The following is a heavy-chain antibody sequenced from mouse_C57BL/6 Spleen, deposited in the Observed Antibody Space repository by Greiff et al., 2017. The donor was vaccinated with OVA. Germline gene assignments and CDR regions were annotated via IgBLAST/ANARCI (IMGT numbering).Heavy chain of an antibody. CDR1: GYTFPSHT. CDR2: INPGSDYT. J-gene: IGHJ2*01. D-gene: IGHD2-2*01. Sequence: VQLLQSGAELARPGVSVKMSCKASGYTFPSHTMHWVKQRPGQGLEWIGYINPGSDYTKYNQKFKDKATLTADKSSSTAYLQLSSLTSEESAVYYCTRGTMVTTLDYWGQGTTLTVSS. V-gene: IGHV1-4*01. CDR3: TRGTMVTTLDY.